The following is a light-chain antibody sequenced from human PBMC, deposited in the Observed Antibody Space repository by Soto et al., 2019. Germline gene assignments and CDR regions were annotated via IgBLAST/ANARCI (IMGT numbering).Light chain of an antibody. V-gene: IGLV2-14*01. Sequence: QSALTQPDSVSGSPGQSITISCTGTSSDVGGYKYVSWYQQHPGKAPKVIVYDVSNRPSGVSDRFSGSKSGNTASLTISGLQAEDVDDSSCISYNSTSPYVVGTGTKVNV. J-gene: IGLJ1*01. CDR1: SSDVGGYKY. CDR3: ISYNSTSPYV. CDR2: DVS.